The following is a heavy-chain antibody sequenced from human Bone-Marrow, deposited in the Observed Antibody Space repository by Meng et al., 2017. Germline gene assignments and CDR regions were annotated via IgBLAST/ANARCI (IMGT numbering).Heavy chain of an antibody. Sequence: ASVKVSCKASGYTFTSYAMHWVRQAPGQRLEWMGWINAGNGNTKYSQKFQGRVTITRDTSASTAYMELSSLRSEDTAVYYCARDTGASLLWFGELLSYYGMDVWGQGTTVTGAS. CDR2: INAGNGNT. CDR1: GYTFTSYA. CDR3: ARDTGASLLWFGELLSYYGMDV. V-gene: IGHV1-3*01. J-gene: IGHJ6*02. D-gene: IGHD3-10*01.